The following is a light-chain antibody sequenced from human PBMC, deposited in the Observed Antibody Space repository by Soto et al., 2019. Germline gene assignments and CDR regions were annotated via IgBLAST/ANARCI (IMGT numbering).Light chain of an antibody. V-gene: IGKV1-12*01. CDR3: QQANIFPQT. CDR1: QGISSW. CDR2: AAS. J-gene: IGKJ1*01. Sequence: DIQMTQSPSSVSASVGDRVTMTCRASQGISSWLVWYQQKAGKAPKLLIYAASKLQSGVPSRFSGSGSGTAFTLTISSLQPEDSATYYCQQANIFPQTFGQGTKVEIK.